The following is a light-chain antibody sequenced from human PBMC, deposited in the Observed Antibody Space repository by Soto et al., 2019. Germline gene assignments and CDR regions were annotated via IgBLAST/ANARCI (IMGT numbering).Light chain of an antibody. CDR3: QQLNNYPRT. V-gene: IGKV1-5*01. J-gene: IGKJ1*01. CDR2: HAS. CDR1: QSISNW. Sequence: DIEITQSPSTLPASVGDRVTITCRASQSISNWLAWYQQTKGTAPKVLIYHASNLQSGVPSRFRGSGSGTEFTLTISRLQPEDFETYYCQQLNNYPRTFGQGTKVDIK.